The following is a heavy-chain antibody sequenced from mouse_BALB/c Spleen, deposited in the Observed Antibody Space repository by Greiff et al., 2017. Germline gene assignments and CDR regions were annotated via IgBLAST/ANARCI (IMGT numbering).Heavy chain of an antibody. CDR2: IWAGGST. J-gene: IGHJ3*01. CDR3: ARDAGPFAY. Sequence: VKVEESGPGLVAPSQSLSITCTVSGFSLTSYGVHWVRQPPGKGLEWLGVIWAGGSTNYNSALMSRLSISKDNSKSQVFLKMNSLQTDDTAMYYCARDAGPFAYWGQGTLVTVSA. CDR1: GFSLTSYG. V-gene: IGHV2-9*02. D-gene: IGHD3-1*01.